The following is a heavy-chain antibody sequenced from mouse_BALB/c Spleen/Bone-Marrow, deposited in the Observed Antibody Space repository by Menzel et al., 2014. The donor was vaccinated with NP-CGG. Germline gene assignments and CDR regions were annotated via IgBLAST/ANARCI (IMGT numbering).Heavy chain of an antibody. CDR1: GYTFTSYW. J-gene: IGHJ3*01. D-gene: IGHD2-12*01. CDR3: APYSHEGVAY. V-gene: IGHV1-7*01. Sequence: VKLMDSGAELAKPGASVKMSCKASGYTFTSYWIHWVKQRPGQGLEWIGYINPSTGYTEYNQKFKDKATLTADKSSSTAYMQLSSLTSEDSAVYYCAPYSHEGVAYWGQGTLVTVSA. CDR2: INPSTGYT.